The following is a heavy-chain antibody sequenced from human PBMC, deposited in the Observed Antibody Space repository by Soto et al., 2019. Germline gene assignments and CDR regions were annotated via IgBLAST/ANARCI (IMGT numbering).Heavy chain of an antibody. CDR3: ARDAGSYSGWDYYYYYGMDV. J-gene: IGHJ6*02. CDR2: IYDNGSA. Sequence: SETLSLTCTVSGGSVSSGSYHWSWIRQPPGKGLDWIGYIYDNGSANYSPSLKSRATISRHTSVNQISLKLSSVTAADTAVYYCARDAGSYSGWDYYYYYGMDVWGQGTTVTVSS. D-gene: IGHD1-26*01. V-gene: IGHV4-61*01. CDR1: GGSVSSGSYH.